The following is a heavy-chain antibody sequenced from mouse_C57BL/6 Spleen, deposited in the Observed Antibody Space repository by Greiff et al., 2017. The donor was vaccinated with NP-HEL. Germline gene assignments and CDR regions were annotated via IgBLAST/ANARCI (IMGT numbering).Heavy chain of an antibody. CDR3: ASGGDYAMDY. V-gene: IGHV5-17*01. CDR2: ISSGSSTL. CDR1: GFTFSDYG. J-gene: IGHJ4*01. Sequence: EVKLVESGGGLVKPGGSLKLSCAASGFTFSDYGMHWVRQAPEKGLEWVAYISSGSSTLYYADTVKGRFTISRDNAKNTLFLQMTSLRSEDTAMYYCASGGDYAMDYWGQGTSVTVSS.